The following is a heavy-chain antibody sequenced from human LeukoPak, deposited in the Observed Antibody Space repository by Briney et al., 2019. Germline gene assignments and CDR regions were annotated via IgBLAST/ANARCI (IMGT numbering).Heavy chain of an antibody. CDR2: INHSGST. J-gene: IGHJ5*02. D-gene: IGHD6-13*01. CDR3: ARVRAAAGTNWFDP. V-gene: IGHV4-34*01. CDR1: GGSFSGYY. Sequence: SETLSLTCAVYGGSFSGYYWSWIRQPPGKGLEWIGEINHSGSTNYNPSLKSRVTISVDTSKNQFSLKLSSVTAADTAVYYCARVRAAAGTNWFDPWGQGTLVTVSS.